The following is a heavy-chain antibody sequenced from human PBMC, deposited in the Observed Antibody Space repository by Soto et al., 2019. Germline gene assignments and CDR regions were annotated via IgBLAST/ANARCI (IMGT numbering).Heavy chain of an antibody. CDR1: GGTGCSFA. V-gene: IGHV1-46*03. Sequence: ASVKVSWKASGGTGCSFAISWVRQAPGQGLEWMGLINPSGGSTSYAQKFQGRVTMTRDTSTSTVYMELSSLRSEDTAVYSSPRDDRGSYGGGVYWGQ. J-gene: IGHJ4*02. D-gene: IGHD2-21*01. CDR2: INPSGGST. CDR3: PRDDRGSYGGGVY.